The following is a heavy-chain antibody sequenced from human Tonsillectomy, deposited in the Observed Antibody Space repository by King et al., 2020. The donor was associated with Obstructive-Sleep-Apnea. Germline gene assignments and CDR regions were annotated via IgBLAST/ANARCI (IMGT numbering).Heavy chain of an antibody. V-gene: IGHV3-9*01. J-gene: IGHJ4*02. CDR1: GFTFDDYA. Sequence: VQLVESGGGLVQPGRSLRLSCAASGFTFDDYAIHWVRQAPGKGLEWVSGISWNSGSIGYAVSVKGRFTISRNNAKNSLYLQMNSLRAEDTALYYCAKDISYHYLFYDILTGYYKGGFDYWGQGTLVTVSS. CDR2: ISWNSGSI. D-gene: IGHD3-9*01. CDR3: AKDISYHYLFYDILTGYYKGGFDY.